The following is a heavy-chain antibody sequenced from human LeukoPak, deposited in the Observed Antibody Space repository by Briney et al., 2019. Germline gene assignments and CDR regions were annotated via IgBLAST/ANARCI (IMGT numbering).Heavy chain of an antibody. Sequence: SETLSLTCAVYGGSLSGYYWSWIRQPPGKGLEWIGEINHSGSTNYNPSLKSRVTISVDTSKNQFSLKLSSVTAADTAVYYCASGSVAVAGRNWLDPWGQGTLVTVSP. V-gene: IGHV4-34*01. D-gene: IGHD6-19*01. J-gene: IGHJ5*02. CDR3: ASGSVAVAGRNWLDP. CDR1: GGSLSGYY. CDR2: INHSGST.